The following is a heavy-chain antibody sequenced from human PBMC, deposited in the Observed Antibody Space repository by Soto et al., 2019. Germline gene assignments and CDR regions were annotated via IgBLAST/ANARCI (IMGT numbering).Heavy chain of an antibody. CDR2: IRGDGTRT. D-gene: IGHD2-21*01. Sequence: EVQLVESGGALVQPGGSLRLSCAASGFTFSTYWMHWVRQGPGKGLVWVSRIRGDGTRTNYADSVRGRFTVSRDNAKNKLYLQINSLKAEDTAVYYCARGTLTWIVMVDYWGQGTLVTVSS. J-gene: IGHJ4*02. V-gene: IGHV3-74*01. CDR3: ARGTLTWIVMVDY. CDR1: GFTFSTYW.